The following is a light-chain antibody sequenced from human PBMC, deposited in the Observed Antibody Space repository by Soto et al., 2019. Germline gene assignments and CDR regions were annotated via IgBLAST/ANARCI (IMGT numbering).Light chain of an antibody. V-gene: IGKV3-15*01. CDR3: QHYNNWPPWT. Sequence: EIVMTQSPGTLSVSPGQRATLSCRASQSISSNLAWYQQKPGQAPRLLIYGASTRATGIPVRFSGSGSGTEFTLTISRLQSEDFAVHYCQHYNNWPPWTFGQGTKVDIK. CDR1: QSISSN. J-gene: IGKJ1*01. CDR2: GAS.